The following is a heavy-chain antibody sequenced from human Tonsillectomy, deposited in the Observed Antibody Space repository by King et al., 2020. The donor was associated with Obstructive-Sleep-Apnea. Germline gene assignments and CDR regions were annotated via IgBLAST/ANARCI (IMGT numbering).Heavy chain of an antibody. D-gene: IGHD3-3*02. V-gene: IGHV1-18*04. CDR1: GYTFTSYG. CDR2: ISAYSGNT. Sequence: VQLVESGAEVKKPGASVKFSCKASGYTFTSYGFSWVRLAPGQGLELMGWISAYSGNTNYAQKLQDRVTMTIDTSTSTAYMELRSLRSYDTAVYFCARAEISKSPLLDYWGQGTLVTVSS. CDR3: ARAEISKSPLLDY. J-gene: IGHJ4*02.